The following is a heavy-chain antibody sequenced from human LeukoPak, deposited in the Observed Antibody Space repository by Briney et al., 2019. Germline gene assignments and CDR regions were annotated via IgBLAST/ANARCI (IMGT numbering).Heavy chain of an antibody. CDR1: GVSISSYY. CDR2: IYYSGST. V-gene: IGHV4-59*06. Sequence: SETLSLTCTVSGVSISSYYWSWIRQHPGKGLEWIGYIYYSGSTYYNPSLKSRVTISVDTSKNQFSLKLSSVTAADTAVYYCAREPTGTLDAFDIWGQGTMVTVSS. D-gene: IGHD1-1*01. CDR3: AREPTGTLDAFDI. J-gene: IGHJ3*02.